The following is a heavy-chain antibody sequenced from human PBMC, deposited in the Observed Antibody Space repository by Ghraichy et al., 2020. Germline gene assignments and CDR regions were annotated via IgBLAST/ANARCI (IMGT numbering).Heavy chain of an antibody. J-gene: IGHJ4*02. V-gene: IGHV3-30-3*01. CDR1: GFTFSSYA. CDR3: ARDGRWGDIVVVVAANFDY. CDR2: ISYDGSNK. Sequence: GGSLRLSCAASGFTFSSYAMHWVRQAPGKGLEWVAVISYDGSNKYYADSVKGRFTISRDNSKNTLYLQMNSLRAEDTAVYYCARDGRWGDIVVVVAANFDYWGQGTLVTVSS. D-gene: IGHD2-15*01.